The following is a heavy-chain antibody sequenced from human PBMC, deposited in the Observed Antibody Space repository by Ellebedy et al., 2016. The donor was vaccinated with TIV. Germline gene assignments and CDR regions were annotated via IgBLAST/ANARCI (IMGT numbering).Heavy chain of an antibody. CDR3: AKRITGTVPGYYGLDV. CDR1: GFTFKNYA. CDR2: ISGSGGNT. Sequence: PGGSLRLSCAASGFTFKNYAMTWVRQSPGKGLAWVSAISGSGGNTFYADSVKGRFTISIDNSKNTMYLQMSSLRAEDTAVYYCAKRITGTVPGYYGLDVWGQGTTVTVSS. D-gene: IGHD1/OR15-1a*01. J-gene: IGHJ6*02. V-gene: IGHV3-23*01.